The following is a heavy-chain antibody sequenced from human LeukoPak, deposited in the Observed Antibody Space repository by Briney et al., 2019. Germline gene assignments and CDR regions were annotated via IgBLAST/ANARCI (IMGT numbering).Heavy chain of an antibody. Sequence: PSETLSLTSAVSGYSISSGYYWGWIRQSQEKGREWIGRFDVSGTTYYNQSLKSAVSLSIETTKNQFSLNQHSVTAAHTAVYYCAWKYYYDSSGYFYVDQWRQGILVTVSS. D-gene: IGHD3-22*01. CDR1: GYSISSGYY. CDR3: AWKYYYDSSGYFYVDQ. V-gene: IGHV4-38-2*01. J-gene: IGHJ4*02. CDR2: FDVSGTT.